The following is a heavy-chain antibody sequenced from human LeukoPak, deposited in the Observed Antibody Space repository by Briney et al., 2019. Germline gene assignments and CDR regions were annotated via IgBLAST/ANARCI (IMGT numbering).Heavy chain of an antibody. V-gene: IGHV1-69*04. CDR3: ASERGATQYFDY. D-gene: IGHD3-10*01. CDR1: GGTFSSYV. CDR2: IIPMLDIQ. Sequence: GASVKVSCKASGGTFSSYVITWVRQAPGQGLEWMGRIIPMLDIQNYAQEFQGRVTITADKSTSTAYMELSSLRSEDTAVYYCASERGATQYFDYWGQGTLVTVSS. J-gene: IGHJ4*02.